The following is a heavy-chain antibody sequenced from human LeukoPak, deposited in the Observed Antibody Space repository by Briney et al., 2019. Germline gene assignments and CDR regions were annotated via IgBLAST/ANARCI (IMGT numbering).Heavy chain of an antibody. CDR1: GFTFGSYS. CDR2: ISSSSSTI. J-gene: IGHJ3*02. CDR3: ARSGTFDI. V-gene: IGHV3-48*04. Sequence: PGGSLRLSCAVSGFTFGSYSMSWVRQPPGKGLEWISYISSSSSTIHYADSVKGRFTISRDNAKNSLYLQMNSLRAEDTAVYYCARSGTFDIWGQGTMVTVSS.